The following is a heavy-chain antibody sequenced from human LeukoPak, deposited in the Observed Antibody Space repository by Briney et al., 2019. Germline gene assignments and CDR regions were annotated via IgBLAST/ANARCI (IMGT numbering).Heavy chain of an antibody. CDR1: AGSFSDYY. J-gene: IGHJ5*02. V-gene: IGHV4-59*01. D-gene: IGHD3-3*01. Sequence: SETPSLTCAVYAGSFSDYYWSWIRQPPGKGLEWIGYIYYSGSTNYNPSLKSRVTISVDTSKNQFSLKLSSVTAADTAVYYCARDITIFGDTGGGFDPWGQGTLVTVSS. CDR2: IYYSGST. CDR3: ARDITIFGDTGGGFDP.